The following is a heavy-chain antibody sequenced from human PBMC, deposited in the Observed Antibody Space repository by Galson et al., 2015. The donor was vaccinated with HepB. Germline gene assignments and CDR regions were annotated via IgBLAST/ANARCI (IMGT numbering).Heavy chain of an antibody. V-gene: IGHV7-4-1*02. CDR2: INAKTGKA. CDR1: GDTVNNYA. D-gene: IGHD3-22*01. CDR3: AKEMIFYEVSGCSNYYGMDV. Sequence: SVKVSCKASGDTVNNYAINWVRQAPGRGLEWLGWINAKTGKATYAQGFTGRFVFSLDTSVRTAYLEINNLEADDSALYYCAKEMIFYEVSGCSNYYGMDVWGQGTQVTVSS. J-gene: IGHJ6*02.